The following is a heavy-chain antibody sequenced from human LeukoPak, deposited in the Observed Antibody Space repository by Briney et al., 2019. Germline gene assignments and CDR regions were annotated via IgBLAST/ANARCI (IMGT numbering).Heavy chain of an antibody. V-gene: IGHV4-30-2*01. D-gene: IGHD3-10*01. CDR2: IYHSGST. Sequence: PSETLSLTCTVSGGSISSGGYYWSWIRQPPGKGLEWIGYIYHSGSTYYNPSLKSRVTISVDRSKNQFSLKLSSVTAADTAVYYCARAGPSYGSGSYSHDYWGQGTLVTVSS. J-gene: IGHJ4*02. CDR3: ARAGPSYGSGSYSHDY. CDR1: GGSISSGGYY.